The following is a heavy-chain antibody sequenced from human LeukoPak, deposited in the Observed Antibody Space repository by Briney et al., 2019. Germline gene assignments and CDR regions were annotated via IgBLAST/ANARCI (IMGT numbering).Heavy chain of an antibody. V-gene: IGHV3-64*01. J-gene: IGHJ6*02. Sequence: GGSLSLSCAASGFTLSMYAMQCVRQAPGEGLEYVSAISSYGGSIYYVNSVKGRFTISRDNSKNTLYLQMGSLRAEDMAVYYCVNYGMDVWGQGTTVTVSS. CDR2: ISSYGGSI. CDR1: GFTLSMYA. CDR3: VNYGMDV.